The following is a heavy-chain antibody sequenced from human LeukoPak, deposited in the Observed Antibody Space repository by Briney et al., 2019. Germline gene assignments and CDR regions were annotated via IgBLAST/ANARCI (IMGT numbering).Heavy chain of an antibody. CDR3: SRESGAFSPFGY. J-gene: IGHJ4*02. V-gene: IGHV4-39*07. D-gene: IGHD1-26*01. Sequence: SETLSLTCTVSGDSISSGSYYWGWIRQPPGKGLEWIGSIFYSGSTFYNPSLKSRVTMSLDKSKNLLSLTLTSVTAADTAVYYCSRESGAFSPFGYWGQGTLVTVTS. CDR1: GDSISSGSYY. CDR2: IFYSGST.